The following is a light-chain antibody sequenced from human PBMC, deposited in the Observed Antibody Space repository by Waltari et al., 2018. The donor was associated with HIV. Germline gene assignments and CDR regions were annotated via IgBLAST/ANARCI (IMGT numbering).Light chain of an antibody. J-gene: IGKJ5*01. CDR1: QGINNY. CDR3: QQYKSYPIT. CDR2: AAS. V-gene: IGKV1-16*02. Sequence: DIQMTQSPSSLSASVGDRVTITCRASQGINNYLVWFQQKPGKVPKSLIYAASSLQSGVPSKFSGSGSGTDFTLTISSLQPEDFATYYCQQYKSYPITFGQGTRLEIK.